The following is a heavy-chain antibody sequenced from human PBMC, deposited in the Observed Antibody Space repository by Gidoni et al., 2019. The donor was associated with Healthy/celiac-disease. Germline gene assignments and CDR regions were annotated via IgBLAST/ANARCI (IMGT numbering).Heavy chain of an antibody. D-gene: IGHD3-22*01. CDR1: GFTFSDYY. CDR2: ISSSSSYT. Sequence: QVQLVESGGGLVKPGGSLRLSCAASGFTFSDYYMSWIRQAPGKGLEWVSYISSSSSYTNYADSVKGRFTISRDNAKNSLYLQMNSLRAEDTAVYYCAREGYYYDSSGYYRNKRNDYWGQGTLVTVSS. J-gene: IGHJ4*02. V-gene: IGHV3-11*06. CDR3: AREGYYYDSSGYYRNKRNDY.